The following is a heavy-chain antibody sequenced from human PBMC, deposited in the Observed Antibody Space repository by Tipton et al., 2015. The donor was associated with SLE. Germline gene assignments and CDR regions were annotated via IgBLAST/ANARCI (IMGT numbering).Heavy chain of an antibody. CDR3: ARGSPFMEWERNWFDP. J-gene: IGHJ5*02. V-gene: IGHV4-61*02. Sequence: TLSLTCTLSGGSISSSDYFWNWIRQPAGKGLEWIGRIFTSRTTDYNPSLNSRVTMSVDASKNQFSLKLSSVTAADTAVYYCARGSPFMEWERNWFDPWGQGTLVTVSS. CDR1: GGSISSSDYF. CDR2: IFTSRTT. D-gene: IGHD3-3*01.